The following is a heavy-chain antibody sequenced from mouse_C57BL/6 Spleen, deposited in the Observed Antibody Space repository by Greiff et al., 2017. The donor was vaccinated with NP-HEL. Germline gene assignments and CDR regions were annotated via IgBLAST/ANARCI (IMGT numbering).Heavy chain of an antibody. CDR1: GFTFSDYG. Sequence: EVQGVESGGGLVKPGGSLKLSCAASGFTFSDYGMHWVRQAPEKGLEWVAYISSGSSTISYADTVKGRFTISRDNAKNTLFLQMTSLRSEDTAMYYCAREGYYGSPTAYWGQGTLVTVSA. J-gene: IGHJ3*01. CDR3: AREGYYGSPTAY. V-gene: IGHV5-17*01. D-gene: IGHD1-1*01. CDR2: ISSGSSTI.